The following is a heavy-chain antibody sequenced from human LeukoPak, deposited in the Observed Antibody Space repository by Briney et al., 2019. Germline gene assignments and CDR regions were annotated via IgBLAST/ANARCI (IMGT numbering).Heavy chain of an antibody. V-gene: IGHV4-39*07. CDR3: ASKPWGGDAFDI. CDR2: FYYSGST. CDR1: GGSISSSSYY. J-gene: IGHJ3*02. Sequence: SETLSLTCTVSGGSISSSSYYWGWIRQPPGKGLEWIGSFYYSGSTYYNPSLKSRVTISVDTSKNQFSLKLSSVTAADTAVYYCASKPWGGDAFDIWGQGTMVTVSS. D-gene: IGHD7-27*01.